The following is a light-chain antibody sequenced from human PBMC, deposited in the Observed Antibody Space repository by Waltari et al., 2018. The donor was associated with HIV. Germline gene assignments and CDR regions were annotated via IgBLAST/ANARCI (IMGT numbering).Light chain of an antibody. CDR2: GAS. V-gene: IGKV3-15*01. J-gene: IGKJ1*01. CDR3: QQYDNWPPWT. Sequence: EIVMTQSPATLSVSPGERATLSCRASQSISNTLAWYQQKPGQAPRLLFYGASTRATDIPARFSGRGSGTEFTLTISSLQSEDFAVYYCQQYDNWPPWTFGQGTKVEIK. CDR1: QSISNT.